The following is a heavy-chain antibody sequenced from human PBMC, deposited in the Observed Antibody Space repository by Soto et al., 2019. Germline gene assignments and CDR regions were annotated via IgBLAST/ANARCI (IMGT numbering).Heavy chain of an antibody. D-gene: IGHD4-17*01. J-gene: IGHJ4*02. CDR1: GFTFSTYG. V-gene: IGHV3-30*18. CDR3: AKDHLPSTVTTPGY. Sequence: QVQLVESGGGVVQPGRSLRLSCVASGFTFSTYGMHWVRQAPGKGLEWVAVMSYDGNNKYYADSVKGRFTISRDNSKNTLFLQRNSLRAADTAVYYCAKDHLPSTVTTPGYWGQGTRVTVSS. CDR2: MSYDGNNK.